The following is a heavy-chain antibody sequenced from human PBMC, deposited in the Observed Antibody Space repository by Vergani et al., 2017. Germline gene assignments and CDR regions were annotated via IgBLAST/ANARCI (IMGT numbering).Heavy chain of an antibody. Sequence: QVQLVQSGAEVKKPGSSVKVSCKASGGTFSSYAISWVRQAPGQGLEWMGRIIPILGTANYAQKFQGRVTITADESTSPAYMELSSLRSEDTAVYYCASPRFWSGGAFDIWGQGTMVTVSS. CDR2: IIPILGTA. V-gene: IGHV1-69*11. CDR1: GGTFSSYA. J-gene: IGHJ3*02. D-gene: IGHD3-3*01. CDR3: ASPRFWSGGAFDI.